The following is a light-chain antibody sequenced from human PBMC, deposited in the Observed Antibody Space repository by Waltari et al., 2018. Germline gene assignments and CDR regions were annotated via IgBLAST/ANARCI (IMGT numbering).Light chain of an antibody. CDR3: MQSLQSPWT. CDR1: QTLLNSNGNQQ. CDR2: LGS. Sequence: IVMTQSPVSLPVTPGEPASISCRPSQTLLNSNGNQQLDWYLQKPGQSPQLLIYLGSYRACGVPDRFSGSGSGTDFTLKINRFEAEYVGIYYCMQSLQSPWTFGQGTKVEIK. V-gene: IGKV2-28*01. J-gene: IGKJ1*01.